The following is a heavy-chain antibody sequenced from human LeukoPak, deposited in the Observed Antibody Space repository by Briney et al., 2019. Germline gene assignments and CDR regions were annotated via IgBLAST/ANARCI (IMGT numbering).Heavy chain of an antibody. CDR2: INYSGNT. CDR1: GGSISSSSYY. CDR3: ARYNSSNWYVVDY. J-gene: IGHJ4*02. V-gene: IGHV4-39*07. Sequence: ASETLSLTCTVSGGSISSSSYYWSWIRQPPGKGLEWIGSINYSGNTYYNPSLKSRVTISVDTSKNQFSLNLSSVTAADTAVYYCARYNSSNWYVVDYWGQGTLVTVSS. D-gene: IGHD6-13*01.